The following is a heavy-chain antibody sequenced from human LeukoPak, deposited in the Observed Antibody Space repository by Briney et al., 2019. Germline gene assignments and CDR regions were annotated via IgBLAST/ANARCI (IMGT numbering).Heavy chain of an antibody. Sequence: SQTLSLTCAVSGGSISSGGYSWSWIRQPPGKGLEWIGYIYHSGSTYYNPSLKSRVTISVDRSKNQFSLKLSPVTAADTAVYYCAGYSGYDKGNYYYYYGMDVWGQGTTVTVSS. J-gene: IGHJ6*02. V-gene: IGHV4-30-2*01. CDR3: AGYSGYDKGNYYYYYGMDV. D-gene: IGHD5-12*01. CDR2: IYHSGST. CDR1: GGSISSGGYS.